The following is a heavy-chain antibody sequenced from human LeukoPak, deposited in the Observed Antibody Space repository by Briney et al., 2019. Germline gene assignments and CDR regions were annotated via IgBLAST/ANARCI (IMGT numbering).Heavy chain of an antibody. V-gene: IGHV3-23*01. CDR1: GFTFSSYA. Sequence: PGGSLRLSCAASGFTFSSYAMSWVRQAPGKGLEWVSAMGGRGGSTYYADSVKGRFTISRDNSKNTLYLQMNSLRAEDTAVYYCAKVRRSSGWYRGAFDIWGQGTMVTVSS. CDR3: AKVRRSSGWYRGAFDI. CDR2: MGGRGGST. D-gene: IGHD6-19*01. J-gene: IGHJ3*02.